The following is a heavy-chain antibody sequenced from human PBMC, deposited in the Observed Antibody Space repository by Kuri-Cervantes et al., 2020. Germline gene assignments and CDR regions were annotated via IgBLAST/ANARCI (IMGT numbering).Heavy chain of an antibody. V-gene: IGHV4-4*07. Sequence: SETLSLTCTVSGGSISSYYWSWIRQPAGKGLEWIGRIYTSGSTYYNPSLKSRVTISVDTSKNQFSLKLSSVTAADTAVYYCARSRTAARRSWFDPWGQGTLVTVSS. CDR1: GGSISSYY. D-gene: IGHD6-6*01. CDR2: IYTSGST. CDR3: ARSRTAARRSWFDP. J-gene: IGHJ5*02.